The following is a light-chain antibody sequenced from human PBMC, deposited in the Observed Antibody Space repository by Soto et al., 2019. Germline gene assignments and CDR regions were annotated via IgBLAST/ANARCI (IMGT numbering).Light chain of an antibody. V-gene: IGLV2-23*01. J-gene: IGLJ2*01. CDR1: SSHVGSYNL. Sequence: HSALTQPASVSGSPGQSITISCTGTSSHVGSYNLVSWYQQHPGKAPKLMIYEGSKRPSGVSNRFSGSKSGNTASLTISGLKAEDEADYYCCSYAGPSGVVFGGGTKRTVL. CDR3: CSYAGPSGVV. CDR2: EGS.